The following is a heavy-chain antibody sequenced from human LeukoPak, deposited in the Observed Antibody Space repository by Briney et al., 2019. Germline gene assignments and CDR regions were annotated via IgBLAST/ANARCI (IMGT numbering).Heavy chain of an antibody. V-gene: IGHV3-64D*06. CDR3: VKDLWYYSSGWFDY. CDR1: GFTFSSYA. Sequence: GGSLRLSCSASGFTFSSYAMHWVRQAPGKGLEYVSAISSNGGSTYYADPVKGRFTISRDNSKNTLYLQMSSLRAEDTAVYYCVKDLWYYSSGWFDYWGQGTLVTVSS. CDR2: ISSNGGST. D-gene: IGHD6-19*01. J-gene: IGHJ4*02.